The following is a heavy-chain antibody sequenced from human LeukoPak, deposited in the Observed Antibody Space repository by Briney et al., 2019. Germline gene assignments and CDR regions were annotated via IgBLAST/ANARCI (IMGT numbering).Heavy chain of an antibody. V-gene: IGHV1-24*01. D-gene: IGHD3-22*01. J-gene: IGHJ4*02. CDR1: GYTLTELS. Sequence: ASVTVSCKVSGYTLTELSMHWVRQAPGKGLEWMGGFDPEDGETIYAQKFQGRVTMTEDTSTDTAYMELSSLRSEDTAVYYCATYTRDSSGYSPTDYWGQGTLVTVSS. CDR2: FDPEDGET. CDR3: ATYTRDSSGYSPTDY.